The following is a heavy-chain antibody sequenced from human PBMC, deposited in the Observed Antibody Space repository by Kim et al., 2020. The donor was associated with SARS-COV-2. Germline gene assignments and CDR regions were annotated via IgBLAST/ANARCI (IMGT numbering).Heavy chain of an antibody. D-gene: IGHD6-19*01. V-gene: IGHV4-59*08. Sequence: SETLSLTCTVSGGSISSYYWSWIRQPPGKGLEWIGYIYYSGSTNYNPSLKSRVTISVDTSKNQFSLKLSSVTAADTAVYYCARRYSSGWYDYWGQGTLVTVSS. CDR1: GGSISSYY. J-gene: IGHJ4*02. CDR3: ARRYSSGWYDY. CDR2: IYYSGST.